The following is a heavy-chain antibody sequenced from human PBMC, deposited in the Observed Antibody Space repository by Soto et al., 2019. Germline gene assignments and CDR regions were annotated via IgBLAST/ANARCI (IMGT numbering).Heavy chain of an antibody. Sequence: QVQLVQSGAEVKKPGASVKVSCKASGYTFTSYGISWVRQAPGQGLEWMGWISAYNGNTNYAQRLQGRVTMTTDTSTSTLYMELRSLRSDDTDVYYCARDVRGHYYYYGMDVWGQGTTVTVSS. D-gene: IGHD5-12*01. J-gene: IGHJ6*02. CDR1: GYTFTSYG. CDR3: ARDVRGHYYYYGMDV. V-gene: IGHV1-18*01. CDR2: ISAYNGNT.